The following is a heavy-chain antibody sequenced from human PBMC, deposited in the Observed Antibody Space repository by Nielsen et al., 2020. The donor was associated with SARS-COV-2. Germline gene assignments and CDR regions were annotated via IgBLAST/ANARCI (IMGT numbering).Heavy chain of an antibody. V-gene: IGHV3-30*04. CDR2: ISYDGSNK. Sequence: GESLQISCAASGFTFSSYAMHWVRQAPGKGLEWVAVISYDGSNKYYADSVKGRFTISRDNSKNTLYLQMNSLRAEETAVYYCARDHGGYPSYWGQGTLVTVSS. D-gene: IGHD4-23*01. CDR1: GFTFSSYA. CDR3: ARDHGGYPSY. J-gene: IGHJ4*02.